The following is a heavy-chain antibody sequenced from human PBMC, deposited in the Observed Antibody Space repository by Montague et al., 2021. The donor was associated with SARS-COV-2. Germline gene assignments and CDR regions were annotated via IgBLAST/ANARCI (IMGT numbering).Heavy chain of an antibody. CDR2: IRGIGSPI. D-gene: IGHD2-21*01. J-gene: IGHJ4*02. CDR3: ASRTPPSGDDVYLVFDY. Sequence: SLRLSCAASGIDFGRYEMNWVRQAPGKGLEWISYIRGIGSPIYYADSVKGRFTISRDNAKKSVYLQMNSLRAEDTAIYYCASRTPPSGDDVYLVFDYWGQGTLVTVSS. CDR1: GIDFGRYE. V-gene: IGHV3-48*03.